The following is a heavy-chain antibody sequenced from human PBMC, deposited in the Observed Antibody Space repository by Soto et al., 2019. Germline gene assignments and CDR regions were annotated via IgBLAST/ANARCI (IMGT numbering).Heavy chain of an antibody. CDR1: GYTFTRYD. V-gene: IGHV1-8*01. Sequence: QVQLVQSGAEVKKPGASVKVSCKASGYTFTRYDINWVRQATGQGLEWMGWMNPNSGNTGYAQKFQGRVTMTRNTSISTAYMELSRLRSEDTAVYYCAIRENQIDWLYLFDYWGQGTLVTVSS. J-gene: IGHJ4*02. CDR3: AIRENQIDWLYLFDY. D-gene: IGHD3-9*01. CDR2: MNPNSGNT.